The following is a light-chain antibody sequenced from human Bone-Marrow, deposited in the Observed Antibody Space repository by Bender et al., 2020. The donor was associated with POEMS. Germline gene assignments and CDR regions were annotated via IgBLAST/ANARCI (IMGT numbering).Light chain of an antibody. CDR2: EDT. V-gene: IGLV6-57*03. Sequence: NLVLTQPHSVSESPGKTVIISCTRSSGNIASNYVQWYQQRPGSAPTTVIYEDTQRPSGVPDRFSGSVDSSSNSASLTISGLKIEDEADYYCQSSDTKYVVFGGGTKLTVL. CDR1: SGNIASNY. CDR3: QSSDTKYVV. J-gene: IGLJ2*01.